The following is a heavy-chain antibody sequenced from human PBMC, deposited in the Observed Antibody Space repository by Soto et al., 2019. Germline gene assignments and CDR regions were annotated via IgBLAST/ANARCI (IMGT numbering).Heavy chain of an antibody. V-gene: IGHV4-59*01. Sequence: ASEPLSLTCTVSGGSLSSYYWSWIRQPPGKGLEWIGYIYYSGSTNYNPSLKSRVTISVDTSKNQFSLKLSSVTAADTAVYYCARVVGSYYDFWSGYFAYYYMNDWGKVTTATVSS. CDR1: GGSLSSYY. CDR2: IYYSGST. D-gene: IGHD3-3*01. CDR3: ARVVGSYYDFWSGYFAYYYMND. J-gene: IGHJ6*03.